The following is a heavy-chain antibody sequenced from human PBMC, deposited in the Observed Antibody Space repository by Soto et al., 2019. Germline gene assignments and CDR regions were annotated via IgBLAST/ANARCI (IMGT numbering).Heavy chain of an antibody. CDR1: GFTFSSYA. D-gene: IGHD3-10*01. V-gene: IGHV3-23*01. J-gene: IGHJ6*02. CDR3: ARGDRGGSGSPASYYYSGLDV. CDR2: VSAGGDMT. Sequence: GGSLSLSCAASGFTFSSYAMSWVRQAPGKGLEWVSSVSAGGDMTYYSDSVKGRFTISRDNSNNALFLQMNSLRIEDTALYYCARGDRGGSGSPASYYYSGLDVWGQGTTVTDSS.